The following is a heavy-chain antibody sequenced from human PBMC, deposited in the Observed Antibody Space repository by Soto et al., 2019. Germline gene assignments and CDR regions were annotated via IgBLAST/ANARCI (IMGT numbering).Heavy chain of an antibody. Sequence: QVQLQESGPGLVKPSETLSLTCTVSGGSISSYYWSWIRQPPGKGLEWIGYIYYSGSTNYNPSLKRRVTISVDTSKNQFSLKLSSVTAADTAVYYCARDAYLIAAAGYYYYGMDVWGQGTTVTVSS. CDR2: IYYSGST. D-gene: IGHD6-13*01. J-gene: IGHJ6*02. CDR3: ARDAYLIAAAGYYYYGMDV. CDR1: GGSISSYY. V-gene: IGHV4-59*01.